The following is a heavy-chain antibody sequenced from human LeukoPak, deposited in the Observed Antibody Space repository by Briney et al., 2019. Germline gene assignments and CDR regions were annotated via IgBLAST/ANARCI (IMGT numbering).Heavy chain of an antibody. V-gene: IGHV3-23*01. CDR2: IGGGGYTT. CDR3: AEVESSYCRI. Sequence: PGGSLRLSRVASGLTFGNYGMNWVRQAPGKGLEWVSSIGGGGYTTYYADSVRGRFTISRDNSKNSMYLQMSSLRAEDTAIYYCAEVESSYCRIWGQGTLVTVSS. D-gene: IGHD3-10*01. CDR1: GLTFGNYG. J-gene: IGHJ4*02.